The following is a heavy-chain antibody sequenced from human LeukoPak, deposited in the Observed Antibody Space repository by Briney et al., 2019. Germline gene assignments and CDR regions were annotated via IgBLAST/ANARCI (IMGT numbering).Heavy chain of an antibody. CDR2: INLNTGGT. Sequence: ALVKVSCKASGFIFTGYYMHWVRQAPGQGLEWMGWINLNTGGTNYAQGFQGRVTMTRDTSISTAYMELSRLRSDDTAVYYCARGGLTRTTVTTFFNYWGQGTLVTVSS. CDR1: GFIFTGYY. J-gene: IGHJ4*02. CDR3: ARGGLTRTTVTTFFNY. V-gene: IGHV1-2*02. D-gene: IGHD4-17*01.